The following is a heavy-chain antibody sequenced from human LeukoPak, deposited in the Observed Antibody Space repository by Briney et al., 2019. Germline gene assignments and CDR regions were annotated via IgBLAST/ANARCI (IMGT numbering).Heavy chain of an antibody. Sequence: SETLSLTCTVSGGSISSSSYYWGWIRQPPGKGLEWIGSIYYSGSTYSNPSLKSRVTISVDTSKNQFSLKLSSVTAADTAVYYRARHVPPRRVVIFSPGDAFDIWGQGTMVTVSS. CDR3: ARHVPPRRVVIFSPGDAFDI. V-gene: IGHV4-39*01. D-gene: IGHD3-3*01. CDR2: IYYSGST. J-gene: IGHJ3*02. CDR1: GGSISSSSYY.